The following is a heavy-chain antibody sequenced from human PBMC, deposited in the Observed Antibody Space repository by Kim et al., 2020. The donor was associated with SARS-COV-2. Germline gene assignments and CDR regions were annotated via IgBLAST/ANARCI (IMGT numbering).Heavy chain of an antibody. CDR3: AIVVILGATAVYATDY. D-gene: IGHD1-26*01. CDR1: GFTFSSYA. Sequence: GGSLRLSCAASGFTFSSYAMSWVRQAPGKGLAWVSAISCSGGSTSYADSMKGRFTISRDNSKNTPYLQMNSLRAEDTAVYYCAIVVILGATAVYATDYWSQGTLVTVSS. V-gene: IGHV3-23*01. CDR2: ISCSGGST. J-gene: IGHJ4*02.